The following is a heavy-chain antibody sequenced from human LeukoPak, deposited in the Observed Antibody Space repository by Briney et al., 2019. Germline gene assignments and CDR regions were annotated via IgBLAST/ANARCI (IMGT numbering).Heavy chain of an antibody. D-gene: IGHD4-11*01. CDR1: GGSISSSGYY. Sequence: PSETLSLTCTVSGGSISSSGYYWGWIRQPPGKGLEWIGTIYYSGSTYYNPSLKSRVTISVDTSKNQFSLKPSSVTAADTAVYYCARFRTLTTHFDYWGQGTLVTVSS. V-gene: IGHV4-39*01. CDR2: IYYSGST. CDR3: ARFRTLTTHFDY. J-gene: IGHJ4*02.